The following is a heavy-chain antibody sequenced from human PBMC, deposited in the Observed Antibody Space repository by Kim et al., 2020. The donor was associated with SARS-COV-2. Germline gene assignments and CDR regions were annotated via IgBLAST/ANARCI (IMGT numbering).Heavy chain of an antibody. V-gene: IGHV5-51*01. Sequence: GESLKISCQGSGYSFSTYWLAWVRQMPGKGLELMGIIYPGDSDTTYRPSFQGQVTISADKSINTAYLQWSSLKASDTAIYYCARRPKGPYGMAVWGQGTTVTVSS. J-gene: IGHJ6*02. CDR3: ARRPKGPYGMAV. CDR2: IYPGDSDT. CDR1: GYSFSTYW.